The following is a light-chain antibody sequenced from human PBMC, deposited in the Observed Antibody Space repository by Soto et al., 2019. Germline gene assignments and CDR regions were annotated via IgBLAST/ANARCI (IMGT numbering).Light chain of an antibody. CDR1: SSNIGSNT. CDR2: SNN. V-gene: IGLV1-44*01. CDR3: AAWNDNPNGPGYV. J-gene: IGLJ1*01. Sequence: QSVLTQPPSASGTPGQRVTISCSGSSSNIGSNTVNWYQQLPGTAPKLLIYSNNQRPSGVPGRFSGSKSGTSASLAISGLQSEDEADYYCAAWNDNPNGPGYVFGTGTKLTVL.